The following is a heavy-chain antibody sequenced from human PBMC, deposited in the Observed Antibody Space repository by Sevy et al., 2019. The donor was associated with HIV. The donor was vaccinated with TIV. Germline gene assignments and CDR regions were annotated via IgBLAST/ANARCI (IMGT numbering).Heavy chain of an antibody. D-gene: IGHD1-26*01. V-gene: IGHV3-21*01. CDR1: GFTFSSYN. Sequence: GGSLRLSCAASGFTFSSYNMNWVRQAPGKGLEWVSSISGSSNYIYYAESVKGRFIISRDNAKKTLYLQMNSLRADDTAVYYCARGPPDGSYDYFDYWGQGTLVTVSS. CDR2: ISGSSNYI. CDR3: ARGPPDGSYDYFDY. J-gene: IGHJ4*02.